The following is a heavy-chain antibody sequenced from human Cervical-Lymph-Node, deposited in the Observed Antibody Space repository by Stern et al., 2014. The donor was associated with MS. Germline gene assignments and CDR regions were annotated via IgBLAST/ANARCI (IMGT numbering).Heavy chain of an antibody. V-gene: IGHV1-46*01. CDR2: INPSGGST. J-gene: IGHJ6*02. D-gene: IGHD6-13*01. CDR3: ARGIAAPPYYYYGMDV. Sequence: VQLLESGAEVKKPGASVKVSCKASGYTFTSYYMHWVRQAPGQGLEWMGIINPSGGSTSYAQKFQGRVTMTRDTSTSTVYMELSSLRSEDTAVYYCARGIAAPPYYYYGMDVWGQGTTVTVSS. CDR1: GYTFTSYY.